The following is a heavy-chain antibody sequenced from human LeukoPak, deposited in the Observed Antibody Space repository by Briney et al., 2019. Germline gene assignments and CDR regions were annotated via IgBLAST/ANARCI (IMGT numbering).Heavy chain of an antibody. CDR3: ARAGIQLWSHFDY. CDR2: INPRDGET. V-gene: IGHV1-2*06. Sequence: ASVKVSCKGSGYNFVGYYIHWVRQVPGQGLEWMGRINPRDGETSFAQKFQGRVTMTRDTSISTAYMELSRLRSDDTAVYYCARAGIQLWSHFDYWGQGTLVTVSS. CDR1: GYNFVGYY. J-gene: IGHJ4*02. D-gene: IGHD5-18*01.